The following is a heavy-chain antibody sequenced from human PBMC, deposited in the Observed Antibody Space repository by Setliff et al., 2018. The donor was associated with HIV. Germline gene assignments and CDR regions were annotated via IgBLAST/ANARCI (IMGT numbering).Heavy chain of an antibody. CDR1: GYTFTSYA. J-gene: IGHJ3*02. V-gene: IGHV7-4-1*02. Sequence: ASVKVSCKASGYTFTSYAMNWVRQAPGQGLEWMGRISTNTGNPTYAQGFTGRFVISLDTSVSTAYLQISSLKAEDTAVYYCARKQSWSSGGEAFDIWGQVTMVTVSS. CDR2: ISTNTGNP. D-gene: IGHD2-8*01. CDR3: ARKQSWSSGGEAFDI.